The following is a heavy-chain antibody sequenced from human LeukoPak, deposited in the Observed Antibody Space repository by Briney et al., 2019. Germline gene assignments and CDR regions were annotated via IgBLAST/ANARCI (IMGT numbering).Heavy chain of an antibody. CDR1: GFTVSSNY. CDR3: ARVYGDYGAYYGY. J-gene: IGHJ4*02. V-gene: IGHV3-7*03. CDR2: IKQDGSEK. Sequence: GGSLRLSCAASGFTVSSNYMSWVRQAPGKGLEWVANIKQDGSEKYYVDSVKGRFTISRDNAKNSLYLQMNSLRAEDTAVYYCARVYGDYGAYYGYWGQGTLVTVSS. D-gene: IGHD4-17*01.